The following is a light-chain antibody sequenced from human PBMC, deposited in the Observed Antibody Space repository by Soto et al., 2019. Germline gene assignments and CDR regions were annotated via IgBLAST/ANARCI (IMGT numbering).Light chain of an antibody. J-gene: IGKJ1*01. CDR2: AAS. V-gene: IGKV1-39*01. CDR1: QFIDSY. CDR3: QQSYSTTRT. Sequence: DIQLTQSPTSPSAFVGGRGTIPRRASQFIDSYLNWYQQKPGKAPKLLIYAASSLQSGVSSRFSGSGSGTDFTLTINSLQPEDFATYYCQQSYSTTRTFGQGTKVDIK.